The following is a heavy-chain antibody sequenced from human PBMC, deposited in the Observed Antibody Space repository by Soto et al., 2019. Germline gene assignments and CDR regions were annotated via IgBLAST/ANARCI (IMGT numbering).Heavy chain of an antibody. CDR2: IYHSGST. D-gene: IGHD6-13*01. V-gene: IGHV4-38-2*01. CDR3: ARGRKGFSSSCYVD. J-gene: IGHJ4*02. Sequence: ASETLSLACAVSGYSISSGYYWGWIRQPPGKGLEWIGSIYHSGSTYYNPSLKSRVTISLDTSKNQLSLKLSSVTAADAAVYYCARGRKGFSSSCYVDWGQGTLVTVSS. CDR1: GYSISSGYY.